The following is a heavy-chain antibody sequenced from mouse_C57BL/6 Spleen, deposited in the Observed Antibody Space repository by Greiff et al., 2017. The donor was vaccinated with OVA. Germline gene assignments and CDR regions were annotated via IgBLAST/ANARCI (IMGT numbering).Heavy chain of an antibody. Sequence: VQLQQSGPGLVKPSQSLSLTCSVTGYSITSGYYWNWIRQFPGNKLEWMGYISYDGSNNYNPSLKNRISITRDTSKNQFFLKLNSVTTEDTATYYCASGDYDESFDYWGQGTTLTVSS. CDR2: ISYDGSN. J-gene: IGHJ2*01. CDR1: GYSITSGYY. CDR3: ASGDYDESFDY. D-gene: IGHD2-4*01. V-gene: IGHV3-6*01.